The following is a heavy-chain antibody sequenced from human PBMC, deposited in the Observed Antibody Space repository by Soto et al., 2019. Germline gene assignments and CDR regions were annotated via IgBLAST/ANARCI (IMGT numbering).Heavy chain of an antibody. CDR1: GFTFTSSA. J-gene: IGHJ4*02. V-gene: IGHV1-58*01. Sequence: ASVKVSCKASGFTFTSSAVQWVRQARGQRLEWIGWIVVGSGNTNYAQKFQERVTITRDMSTSTAYMELSSLRSEDTAVYYCARGRIRLWYPFDYWGQGTLVTVSS. CDR2: IVVGSGNT. CDR3: ARGRIRLWYPFDY. D-gene: IGHD5-18*01.